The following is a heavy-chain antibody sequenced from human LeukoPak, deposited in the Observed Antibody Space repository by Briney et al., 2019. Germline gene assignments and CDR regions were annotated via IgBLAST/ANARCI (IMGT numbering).Heavy chain of an antibody. J-gene: IGHJ4*02. CDR3: ASPTGSSGWGQFDY. Sequence: GASVKVSCKTSEYTFTGYYMHWVRQAPGQGLEWMGWINPNSGGTNYAQKFQGRVTMTRDTSISTAYMELSRLRSDDTAVYYCASPTGSSGWGQFDYWGQGTLVTVSS. CDR2: INPNSGGT. V-gene: IGHV1-2*02. D-gene: IGHD6-19*01. CDR1: EYTFTGYY.